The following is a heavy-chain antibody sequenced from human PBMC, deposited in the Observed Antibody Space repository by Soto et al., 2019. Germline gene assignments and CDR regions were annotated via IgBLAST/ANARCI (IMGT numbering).Heavy chain of an antibody. Sequence: VQLVESGGGVVQPGRSLRLSCAASGFTFSDYAMHWVRQAPGKGLEWVAVVSHDGRNTHYADSVKGRFTISRDSSKNTVSLEMTSLRAEDTAVCYCARGGRQWLVTSDFNYWGQGALVRVSS. CDR3: ARGGRQWLVTSDFNY. J-gene: IGHJ4*02. D-gene: IGHD6-19*01. CDR2: VSHDGRNT. CDR1: GFTFSDYA. V-gene: IGHV3-30*03.